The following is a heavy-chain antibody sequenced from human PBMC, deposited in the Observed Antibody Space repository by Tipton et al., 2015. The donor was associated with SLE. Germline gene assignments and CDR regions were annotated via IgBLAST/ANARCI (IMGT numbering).Heavy chain of an antibody. D-gene: IGHD2-2*01. CDR3: ARGVVPAATPLDI. J-gene: IGHJ3*02. CDR1: GFTFSSYW. Sequence: GSLRLSCAASGFTFSSYWMSWVRQAPGKGLEWVANIKQDGSEKYYVDSVKGRFTISRDNAKNSLYLQMNSLRAEDTAVYYCARGVVPAATPLDIWGQGTMVTVSS. CDR2: IKQDGSEK. V-gene: IGHV3-7*01.